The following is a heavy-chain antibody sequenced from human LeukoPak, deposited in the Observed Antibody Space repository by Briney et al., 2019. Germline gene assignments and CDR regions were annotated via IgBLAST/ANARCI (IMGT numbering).Heavy chain of an antibody. Sequence: QPGGSLRLSCAASGFTFSSYAMTWVRQAPGKGLEWVSAISGSGSSTYYADSVKGRFTISRDNSKNTLFLQMNSLRAEDTAVFYCAKTQNIVVGAFDIWGQGTMVTVSS. CDR2: ISGSGSST. CDR1: GFTFSSYA. D-gene: IGHD2-15*01. V-gene: IGHV3-23*01. CDR3: AKTQNIVVGAFDI. J-gene: IGHJ3*02.